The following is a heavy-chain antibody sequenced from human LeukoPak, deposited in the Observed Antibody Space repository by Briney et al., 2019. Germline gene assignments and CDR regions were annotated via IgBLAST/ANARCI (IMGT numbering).Heavy chain of an antibody. J-gene: IGHJ4*02. V-gene: IGHV1-24*01. CDR1: GHSLTQLS. Sequence: GASVKVSCKVSGHSLTQLSMHWVRQGTGRGLEWMGGFDPVDGETIYAQKFQGRVTMTEDTSTDTAYMELSSLRSDDTAVYYCATLLEDYAFSTGSAKDYWGQGTLVTVSS. CDR3: ATLLEDYAFSTGSAKDY. CDR2: FDPVDGET. D-gene: IGHD3-3*01.